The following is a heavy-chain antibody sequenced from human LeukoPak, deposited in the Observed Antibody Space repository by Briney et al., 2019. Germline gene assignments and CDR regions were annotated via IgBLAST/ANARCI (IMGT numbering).Heavy chain of an antibody. CDR3: ARDLGQYYDTSDNWFDP. D-gene: IGHD3-22*01. Sequence: PGGSLRLSCAASGFIFDDYGMSWVRQAPGKGLEWVSGINWNGGSTGYADSVKGRFTISRDNAKNTLNLQMNSLRAEDTAVYYCARDLGQYYDTSDNWFDPWGQGTLVTVSS. CDR2: INWNGGST. J-gene: IGHJ5*02. V-gene: IGHV3-20*04. CDR1: GFIFDDYG.